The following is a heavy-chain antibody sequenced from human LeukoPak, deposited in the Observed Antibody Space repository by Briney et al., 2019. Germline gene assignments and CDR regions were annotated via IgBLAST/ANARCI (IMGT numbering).Heavy chain of an antibody. V-gene: IGHV4-34*01. Sequence: SETLSLTCAVYGGSFSGYYWSWIRQPPGKALEWSGEINHSGSTNYNPSLKSRVTISVDTSKHQFSLKLSSVPAPATAVYYSARGPAAAAFDSWGQGSLLTVSS. CDR1: GGSFSGYY. CDR3: ARGPAAAAFDS. CDR2: INHSGST. D-gene: IGHD2-2*01. J-gene: IGHJ4*02.